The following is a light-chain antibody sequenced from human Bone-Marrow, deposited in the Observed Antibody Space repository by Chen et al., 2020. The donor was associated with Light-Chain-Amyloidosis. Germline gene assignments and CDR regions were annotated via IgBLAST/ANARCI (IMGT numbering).Light chain of an antibody. Sequence: QSVLTQPASVSGSPGQSITISCTGTSSDVGGDNHVSWYQQHPDKAPKLMIYEVTNRPSWVPDRCSGSKSDNTASLTISGLQTEDEADYVCSSYTITNTLVVGSGTRVTVL. V-gene: IGLV2-14*01. CDR3: SSYTITNTLV. J-gene: IGLJ1*01. CDR1: SSDVGGDNH. CDR2: EVT.